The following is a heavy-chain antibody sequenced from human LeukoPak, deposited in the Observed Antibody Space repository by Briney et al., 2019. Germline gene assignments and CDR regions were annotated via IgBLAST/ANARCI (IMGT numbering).Heavy chain of an antibody. CDR1: GYSFFTYE. D-gene: IGHD2-2*01. CDR2: VNPDSGNT. V-gene: IGHV1-8*02. J-gene: IGHJ4*02. CDR3: ARGPEVLDY. Sequence: ASVTVSCKASGYSFFTYEINWVRQATGQGLEWMGWVNPDSGNTRYAQNFQGRVTMTTDTSTSTAYMELRSLRSDDTAVYYCARGPEVLDYWGQGTLVTVSS.